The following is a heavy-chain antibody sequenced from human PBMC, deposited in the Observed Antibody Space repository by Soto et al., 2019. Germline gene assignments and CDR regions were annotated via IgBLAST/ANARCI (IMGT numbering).Heavy chain of an antibody. CDR2: ICHSGST. D-gene: IGHD3-22*01. CDR1: GGSISSGGYS. J-gene: IGHJ2*01. V-gene: IGHV4-30-2*01. CDR3: ARANYYDSSGYYYEQNYWYFDL. Sequence: QLQLQESGSGLVKPSQTLSLTCAVSGGSISSGGYSWSWIRQPPGKGLEWIGYICHSGSTYYNPSLKSRVTISVDRSKNQFSLKLSSVTAADTAVYYCARANYYDSSGYYYEQNYWYFDLWGRGTLVTVSS.